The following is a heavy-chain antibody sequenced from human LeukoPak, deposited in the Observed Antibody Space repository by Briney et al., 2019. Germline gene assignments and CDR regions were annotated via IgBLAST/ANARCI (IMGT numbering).Heavy chain of an antibody. D-gene: IGHD3-22*01. V-gene: IGHV3-30*02. CDR2: IRCGGGGK. Sequence: PGGSLRLSCAASGFTFSTYGMHWVRQAPGKGLEWVSFIRCGGGGKDCADSVKGRFTISRDNSRNTLYLQMNDLRPEDTAVYYCVKGPNSSGSRSEYFQYWGQGTLVTVSS. CDR3: VKGPNSSGSRSEYFQY. J-gene: IGHJ1*01. CDR1: GFTFSTYG.